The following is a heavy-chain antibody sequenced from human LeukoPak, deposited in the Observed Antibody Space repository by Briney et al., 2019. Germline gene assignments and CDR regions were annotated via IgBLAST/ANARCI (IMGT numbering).Heavy chain of an antibody. CDR3: ARGVAGTTFLSDY. CDR2: INHSGST. CDR1: GGSFSGCY. D-gene: IGHD1-7*01. V-gene: IGHV4-34*01. Sequence: PSETLSLTCAVYGGSFSGCYWSWIRQPPGKRLERIGEINHSGSTNYNPSLKSRVTISVDTSKNQFSLKLSSVTAADTAVYYCARGVAGTTFLSDYWGQGTLVTVSS. J-gene: IGHJ4*02.